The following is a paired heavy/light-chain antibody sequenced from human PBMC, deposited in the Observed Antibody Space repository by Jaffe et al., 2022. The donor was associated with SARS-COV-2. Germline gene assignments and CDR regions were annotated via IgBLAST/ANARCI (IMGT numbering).Light chain of an antibody. Sequence: QTVVTQEPSFSVSPGGTVTLTCGLSSGSVSTSYYPSWYQQTPGQAPRTLIYSTKTRSSGVPDRFSGSILGNKAALTITGAQAEDESDYYCVLYMGSGIWVFGGGTKLTVL. CDR2: STK. V-gene: IGLV8-61*01. CDR1: SGSVSTSYY. J-gene: IGLJ3*02. CDR3: VLYMGSGIWV.
Heavy chain of an antibody. CDR3: ARGQEDYYDSSGYYWGNYFDY. Sequence: QVQLVQSGAEVKKPGASVKVSCKASGYTFTNYAMHWVRQAPGQRLEWMGWINAGNGHTKYSQKFQGRVTITRDTSASTAYMELSSLRSEDTAVYYCARGQEDYYDSSGYYWGNYFDYWGQGPLVTVSS. D-gene: IGHD3-22*01. CDR2: INAGNGHT. V-gene: IGHV1-3*01. J-gene: IGHJ4*02. CDR1: GYTFTNYA.